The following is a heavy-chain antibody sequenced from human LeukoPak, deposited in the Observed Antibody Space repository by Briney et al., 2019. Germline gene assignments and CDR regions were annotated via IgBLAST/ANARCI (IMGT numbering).Heavy chain of an antibody. D-gene: IGHD3-10*01. CDR2: ISAYNGNT. CDR3: ARYLPPFGWFGDHYNWFDP. Sequence: ASVKVSCKASGYTFTSYGISWVRQAPGQGLEWMGWISAYNGNTNYAQKLQGRVTMTTDTSTSTAYMELRSLRSDDTAVYYCARYLPPFGWFGDHYNWFDPWGQGTLVTVSS. J-gene: IGHJ5*02. V-gene: IGHV1-18*01. CDR1: GYTFTSYG.